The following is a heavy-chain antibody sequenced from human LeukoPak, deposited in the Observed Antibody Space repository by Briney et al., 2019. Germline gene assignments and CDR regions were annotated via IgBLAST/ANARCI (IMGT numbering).Heavy chain of an antibody. V-gene: IGHV3-48*04. CDR2: ISSSSSTI. Sequence: PGGSLRLSCAASGFTFSSYSMNWVRQAPGKGLEWVSYISSSSSTIYYADSVKGRFTISRDNAKNSLYLQMNSLRAEDTAVYYCARDLGITMIVVAGFDYWGQGTLVTVSS. J-gene: IGHJ4*02. D-gene: IGHD3-22*01. CDR3: ARDLGITMIVVAGFDY. CDR1: GFTFSSYS.